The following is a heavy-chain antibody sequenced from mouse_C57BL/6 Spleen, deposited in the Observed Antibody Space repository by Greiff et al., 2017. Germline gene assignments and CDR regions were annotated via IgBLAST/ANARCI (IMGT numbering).Heavy chain of an antibody. J-gene: IGHJ2*01. Sequence: VKLQQSGPELVKPGASVTISCKASGYAFSSSWMNWVKQRPGKGLEWIGRIYPGDGDTNYNGKFKGKATLTADKSSSTAYMQLSSLTSEDSAVYFCARYYYGSGDYWGQGTTLTVSS. CDR3: ARYYYGSGDY. CDR2: IYPGDGDT. D-gene: IGHD1-1*01. V-gene: IGHV1-82*01. CDR1: GYAFSSSW.